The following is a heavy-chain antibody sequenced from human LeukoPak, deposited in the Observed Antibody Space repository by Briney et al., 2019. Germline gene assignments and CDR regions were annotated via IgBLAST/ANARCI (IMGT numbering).Heavy chain of an antibody. V-gene: IGHV3-21*01. Sequence: TGGSLRLSCAASGFTFSSYSMSWVRQAPGKGLEWVSSISSSSSDVSYADSLKGRFTISRDNAKNSLYLQMNSLRAEDTAVYYCARGHCSGSSCSAFDYWGQGTLVTVSS. CDR1: GFTFSSYS. CDR3: ARGHCSGSSCSAFDY. J-gene: IGHJ4*02. D-gene: IGHD2-15*01. CDR2: ISSSSSDV.